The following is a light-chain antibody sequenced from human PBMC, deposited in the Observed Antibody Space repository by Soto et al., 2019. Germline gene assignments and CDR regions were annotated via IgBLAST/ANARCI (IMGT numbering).Light chain of an antibody. CDR2: DAS. V-gene: IGKV3-11*01. CDR1: QSVNIY. Sequence: EIVLTQSPATLSLSPGERATLSCRASQSVNIYLAWYQQKPGQAPRLLIYDASNRATGIPARFSGSGSGTVCTLTSSSLEPEDIAVYYCQQRSNWRVTFGGGTKVEIK. J-gene: IGKJ4*01. CDR3: QQRSNWRVT.